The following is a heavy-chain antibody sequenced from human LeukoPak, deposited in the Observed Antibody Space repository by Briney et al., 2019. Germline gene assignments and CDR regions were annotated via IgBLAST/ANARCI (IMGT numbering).Heavy chain of an antibody. Sequence: SVTVSCKASGGTFSSYAISWVRQAPGQGLEWMGRIIPILGIANYAQKFQGRVTITADKSTSTAYMELSSLRSEDTAVYYCARGDCGGDCNYYYYGMDVWGQGTTVTVSS. CDR1: GGTFSSYA. CDR3: ARGDCGGDCNYYYYGMDV. D-gene: IGHD2-21*02. V-gene: IGHV1-69*04. CDR2: IIPILGIA. J-gene: IGHJ6*02.